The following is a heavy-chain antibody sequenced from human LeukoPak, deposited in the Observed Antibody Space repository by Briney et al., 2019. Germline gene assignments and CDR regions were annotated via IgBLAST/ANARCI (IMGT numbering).Heavy chain of an antibody. CDR3: ARGEIGGAYNSPLDY. V-gene: IGHV3-23*01. J-gene: IGHJ4*02. D-gene: IGHD1-1*01. Sequence: HTGGSLRLSCAASGFTFSSYAMSWVRQAPGKGLEWVSLISGSGGSTYYADSVKGRFTISRDDSKNTLYLQMNSLRPEDTAVYYCARGEIGGAYNSPLDYWGQGTLVTVSS. CDR1: GFTFSSYA. CDR2: ISGSGGST.